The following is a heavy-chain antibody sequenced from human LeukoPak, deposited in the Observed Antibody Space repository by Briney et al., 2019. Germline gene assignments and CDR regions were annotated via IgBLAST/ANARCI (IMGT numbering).Heavy chain of an antibody. CDR3: ARERRDGYRRFDY. CDR1: GYTFTGYY. CDR2: INPNSGGT. Sequence: ASVKVSCKASGYTFTGYYMHWVRQAPGQGLEWMGWINPNSGGTNYAQKFQGRVTMTRDTSITTAYMELSRLRSDDTAVYYCARERRDGYRRFDYWGQGTLVTVSS. D-gene: IGHD5-24*01. V-gene: IGHV1-2*02. J-gene: IGHJ4*02.